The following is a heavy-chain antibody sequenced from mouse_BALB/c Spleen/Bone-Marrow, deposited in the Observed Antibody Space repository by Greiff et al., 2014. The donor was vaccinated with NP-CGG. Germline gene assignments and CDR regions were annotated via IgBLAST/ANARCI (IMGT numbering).Heavy chain of an antibody. J-gene: IGHJ4*01. V-gene: IGHV2-9*02. CDR2: IWAGGST. CDR3: ARDDDSYAMDY. CDR1: GFSLTSYS. D-gene: IGHD2-3*01. Sequence: VKLVESGPGLVAPSQSLSITCTVSGFSLTSYSVHWVRQPPGKGLEWLGVIWAGGSTNYNSALMSRLSISKDNSKSQVFLKMSSLQTYDTAMFYCARDDDSYAMDYWGQGTSVTVSS.